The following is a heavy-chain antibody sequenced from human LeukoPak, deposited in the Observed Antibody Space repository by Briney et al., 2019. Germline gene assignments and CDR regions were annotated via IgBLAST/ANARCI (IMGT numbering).Heavy chain of an antibody. Sequence: PGGSLRLSCAASGYTFSDYYMSWIRQAPGKGLERVSYISSSGRTIYYADSVKGRFTISRDNAKNSLYLQMNSLRAEDTDVYYCARAEDDSSGDYPPRYDYWGQGTLVTVSS. CDR1: GYTFSDYY. CDR2: ISSSGRTI. J-gene: IGHJ4*02. D-gene: IGHD3-22*01. V-gene: IGHV3-11*04. CDR3: ARAEDDSSGDYPPRYDY.